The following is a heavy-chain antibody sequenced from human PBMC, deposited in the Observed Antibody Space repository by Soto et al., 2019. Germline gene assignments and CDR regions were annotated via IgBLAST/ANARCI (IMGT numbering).Heavy chain of an antibody. V-gene: IGHV1-18*01. Sequence: QVQLVQSGAEVKKPGASVKVSCKTSGYTLTSYHISWVRQAPGQGLEWMGWISAYNTNTNYAQKFQGRVTMTTDTLTSTAYMELRSLRSYDTAVYYCARDTPPTDYWGQGTLVTVSS. CDR3: ARDTPPTDY. J-gene: IGHJ4*02. CDR1: GYTLTSYH. CDR2: ISAYNTNT.